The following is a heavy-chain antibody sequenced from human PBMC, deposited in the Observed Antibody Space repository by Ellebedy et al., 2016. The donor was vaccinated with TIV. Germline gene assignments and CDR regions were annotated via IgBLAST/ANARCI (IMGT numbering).Heavy chain of an antibody. CDR2: ISNTGSRT. Sequence: GESLKISCAASGFPFSSYAMSWVRQAPGKGLEWVSTISNTGSRTYYADSVEGRFIISRDNSKKTLYLQMNSLRAEDTAVYFCARNRDANGWYVDLWGQGTLVTVSS. V-gene: IGHV3-23*01. D-gene: IGHD6-19*01. J-gene: IGHJ4*02. CDR1: GFPFSSYA. CDR3: ARNRDANGWYVDL.